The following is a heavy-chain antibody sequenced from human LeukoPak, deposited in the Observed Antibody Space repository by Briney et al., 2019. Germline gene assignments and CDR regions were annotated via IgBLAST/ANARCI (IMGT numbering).Heavy chain of an antibody. CDR1: GFTFSSYA. D-gene: IGHD6-13*01. J-gene: IGHJ6*02. Sequence: GRSLRLSCAASGFTFSSYAMHWVRQAPGKGLEWVAVISYDGSSKYYADSVKGRFTISRDNSKNTLYLQMNSLRAEDTAVYYCARDGAAGGMDVWGQGTTVTVSS. CDR2: ISYDGSSK. CDR3: ARDGAAGGMDV. V-gene: IGHV3-30-3*01.